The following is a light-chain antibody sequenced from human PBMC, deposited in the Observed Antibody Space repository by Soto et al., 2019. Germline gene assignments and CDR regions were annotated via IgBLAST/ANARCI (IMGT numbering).Light chain of an antibody. Sequence: VLTKWTGKEWKSVGEGESVYCSASHSFNSIYLAWYQQKPGQAPRLLIYGASIRATGIPDSFSGSGSWTDFTLTISRLEPEDFAVYYCHQYDSWTFGQGTKVDI. CDR3: HQYDSWT. CDR2: GAS. CDR1: HSFNSIY. V-gene: IGKV3-20*01. J-gene: IGKJ1*01.